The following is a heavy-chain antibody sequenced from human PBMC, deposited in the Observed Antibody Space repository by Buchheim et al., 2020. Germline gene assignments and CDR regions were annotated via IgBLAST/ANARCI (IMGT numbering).Heavy chain of an antibody. CDR3: ARHIEYIAVAGTNWFDP. CDR2: IYYSGST. V-gene: IGHV4-39*01. CDR1: GGSISSSSYY. J-gene: IGHJ5*02. Sequence: QLQLQESGPGLVKPSKTLSLTCTVSGGSISSSSYYWGWIRQPPGKGLEWIGSIYYSGSTYYNPSLKSRVTISVDTSKNQFSLKLSSVTAADTAVYYCARHIEYIAVAGTNWFDPWGQGTL. D-gene: IGHD6-19*01.